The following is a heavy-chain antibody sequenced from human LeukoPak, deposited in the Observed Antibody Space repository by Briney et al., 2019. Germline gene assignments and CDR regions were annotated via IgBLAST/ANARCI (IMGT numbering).Heavy chain of an antibody. V-gene: IGHV4-30-2*01. D-gene: IGHD5-18*01. J-gene: IGHJ6*02. CDR1: GASIRGSAYY. CDR2: IYHSGNT. CDR3: ARDSGGYSLTPYAMDV. Sequence: PSQTLSLTCTVSGASIRGSAYYWSWIRQPPGKGLEWIGNIYHSGNTYYNPSLKSRVFMSVDRFKNHFSLQLSSVTAADTAIYYCARDSGGYSLTPYAMDVWGQGTTVTVSS.